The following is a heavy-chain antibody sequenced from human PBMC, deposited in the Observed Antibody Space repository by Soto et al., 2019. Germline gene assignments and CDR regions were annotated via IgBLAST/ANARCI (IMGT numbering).Heavy chain of an antibody. CDR3: AKARCTTSNCYVPDY. CDR2: ISGSGGSP. D-gene: IGHD2-8*01. J-gene: IGHJ4*02. V-gene: IGHV3-23*01. CDR1: GFSFSTYT. Sequence: GGSLRLSCAAAGFSFSTYTMSWVRRAPGKGLEWVSTISGSGGSPSYAESVLGRFTISRDNHKKMLYLQMNSLRAEDTAVYYCAKARCTTSNCYVPDYWGQGTLVTVSS.